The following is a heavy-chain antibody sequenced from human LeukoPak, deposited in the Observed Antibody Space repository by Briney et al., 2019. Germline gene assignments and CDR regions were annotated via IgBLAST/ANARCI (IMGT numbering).Heavy chain of an antibody. CDR2: IDYSGST. CDR3: ARDQAGYYCMDV. Sequence: SETLSLTCTLSGGSFSSYYSRWIRQPPGKGLEWIGYIDYSGSTNYNPSLRSRVTMSVDTSKNQFSLKLTSVTAADTAVYYCARDQAGYYCMDVWGKGTTVTVSS. V-gene: IGHV4-59*01. CDR1: GGSFSSYY. J-gene: IGHJ6*03.